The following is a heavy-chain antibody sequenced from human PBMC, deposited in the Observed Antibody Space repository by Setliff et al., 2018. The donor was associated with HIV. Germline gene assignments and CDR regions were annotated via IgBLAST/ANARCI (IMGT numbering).Heavy chain of an antibody. CDR2: IHYSGSI. CDR3: ARVCPPVRYNFWSGYYPKAGYFDY. J-gene: IGHJ4*02. V-gene: IGHV4-31*03. CDR1: GGSISSGVYY. D-gene: IGHD3-3*01. Sequence: PSETLSLTCTASGGSISSGVYYWSWIRHHPGKGLEWIGYIHYSGSIYYNPSLKSRVTISVDTSKNQFSLKLSSVTAADTAVYYCARVCPPVRYNFWSGYYPKAGYFDYWGQGALGTVSS.